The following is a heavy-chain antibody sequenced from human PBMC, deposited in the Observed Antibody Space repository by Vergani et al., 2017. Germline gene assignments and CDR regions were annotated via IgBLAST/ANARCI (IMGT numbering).Heavy chain of an antibody. D-gene: IGHD3-10*01. CDR3: ARTGEWMRSNNGPPDYVFALDV. Sequence: EVQLVESGGGLVKPGGSLRLSCAASGFTFSSYSMNWVRQAPGKGLEWVSSISASSSYISYADSVKGRFTISRDNAKRSVFLQMNSLRAEDTAVYYCARTGEWMRSNNGPPDYVFALDVWGQGTTVIVSS. J-gene: IGHJ6*02. CDR1: GFTFSSYS. V-gene: IGHV3-21*01. CDR2: ISASSSYI.